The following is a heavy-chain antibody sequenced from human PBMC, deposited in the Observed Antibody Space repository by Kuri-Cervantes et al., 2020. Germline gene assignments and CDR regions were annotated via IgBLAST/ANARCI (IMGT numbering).Heavy chain of an antibody. CDR2: IGTAGDT. Sequence: GESLKISCAASGFTFSSYDMHWVRQATGKGLEWVSSIGTAGDTYYSGSVKGRFTISRENAKNSLYLHMNSLRAGDTAVYYCARGVWFGEHTGFSDYWGQGTLVTVSS. CDR3: ARGVWFGEHTGFSDY. V-gene: IGHV3-13*01. D-gene: IGHD3-10*01. CDR1: GFTFSSYD. J-gene: IGHJ4*02.